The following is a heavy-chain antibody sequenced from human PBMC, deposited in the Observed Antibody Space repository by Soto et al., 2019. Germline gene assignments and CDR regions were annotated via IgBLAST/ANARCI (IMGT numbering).Heavy chain of an antibody. CDR1: GVSVSTYIYY. J-gene: IGHJ6*02. Sequence: QVQLQESGPGLVKPSETLSLTCSVSGVSVSTYIYYWTWIRQPPGKGLEWIGNVYYSGSTKYTPSLKSRVTLSVDTSKNQFSLKLASVTAADTAVYYCARKIDKYYFYGLDVWGQGTTVTVS. V-gene: IGHV4-61*01. CDR3: ARKIDKYYFYGLDV. CDR2: VYYSGST.